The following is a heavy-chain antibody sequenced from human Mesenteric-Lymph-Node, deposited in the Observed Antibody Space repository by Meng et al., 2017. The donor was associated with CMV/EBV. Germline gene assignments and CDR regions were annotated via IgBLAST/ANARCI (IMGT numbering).Heavy chain of an antibody. Sequence: SETLSLTCTVSGYSISSSYYWGWIRQAPGKGLEWIGSIYQSGDTYYNPSLKSRVTMSVDTSGNHFSLTLSSVTAADTAVYFCARSKYSSFDHDYWGQGTLVNVSS. CDR1: GYSISSSYY. CDR3: ARSKYSSFDHDY. V-gene: IGHV4-38-2*02. J-gene: IGHJ4*02. D-gene: IGHD6-6*01. CDR2: IYQSGDT.